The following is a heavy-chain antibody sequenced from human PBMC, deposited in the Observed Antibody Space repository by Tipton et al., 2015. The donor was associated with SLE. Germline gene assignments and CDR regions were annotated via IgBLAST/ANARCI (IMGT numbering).Heavy chain of an antibody. D-gene: IGHD1-26*01. V-gene: IGHV4-61*02. CDR3: ARHSGD. CDR1: GGSISSGSYY. Sequence: TLSLTCTVSGGSISSGSYYWSWIRQPAGKGLEWIGRIYTGGSTNYNPSLKSRVTISVDTSKNQFSLKLSSVTAADTAVYYCARHSGDWGQGTLVTVSS. J-gene: IGHJ4*02. CDR2: IYTGGST.